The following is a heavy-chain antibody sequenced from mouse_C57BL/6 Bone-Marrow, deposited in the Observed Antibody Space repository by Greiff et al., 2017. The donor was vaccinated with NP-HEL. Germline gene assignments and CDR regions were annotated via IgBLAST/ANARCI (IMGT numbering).Heavy chain of an antibody. CDR3: ARGWDYAMDY. D-gene: IGHD1-1*02. V-gene: IGHV1-81*01. CDR1: GYTFTSYG. CDR2: IYPRSGNT. J-gene: IGHJ4*01. Sequence: QVQLQQSGAELARPGASVKLSCKASGYTFTSYGISWVKQRTGQGLEWIGEIYPRSGNTYYNEKFKGKATLTADKSSSTAYMELRSLTSEDSAVYFCARGWDYAMDYWGQGTSVTGSS.